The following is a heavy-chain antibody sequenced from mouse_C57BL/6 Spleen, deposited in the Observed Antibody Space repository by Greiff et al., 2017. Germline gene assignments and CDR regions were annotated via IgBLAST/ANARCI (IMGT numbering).Heavy chain of an antibody. CDR3: AREGIYYGYGLAY. CDR1: GFTFSDYG. CDR2: ISSGSSTI. Sequence: EVQGVESGGGLVKPGGSLKLSCAASGFTFSDYGMHWVRQAPEKGLEWVAYISSGSSTIYYADTVKGRFTISRDNAKNTLVLQMTSLRSEDTAMYYCAREGIYYGYGLAYWGQGTLVTVSA. D-gene: IGHD2-2*01. V-gene: IGHV5-17*01. J-gene: IGHJ3*01.